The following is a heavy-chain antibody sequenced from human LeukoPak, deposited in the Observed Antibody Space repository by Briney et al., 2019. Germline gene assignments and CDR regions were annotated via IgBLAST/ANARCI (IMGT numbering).Heavy chain of an antibody. J-gene: IGHJ4*02. CDR1: GFTFDDYA. Sequence: GGSLRLSCAASGFTFDDYAMHWVRQAPGKGLEWVSGISWNSGSIGYADSVKGRFTISRDNAKNSLYLQMNSLRAEDTALYYCARARDWAGYSYGFYYWGQGTLVTVSS. V-gene: IGHV3-9*01. D-gene: IGHD5-18*01. CDR2: ISWNSGSI. CDR3: ARARDWAGYSYGFYY.